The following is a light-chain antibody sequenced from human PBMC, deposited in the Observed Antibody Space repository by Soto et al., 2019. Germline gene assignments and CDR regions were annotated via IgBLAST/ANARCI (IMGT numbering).Light chain of an antibody. CDR2: GAS. CDR3: QQYGSSPPWT. J-gene: IGKJ1*01. V-gene: IGKV3-20*01. Sequence: EIVLTQSPGTLSLSPGERATLSCRASQSVSSSFLAWYQQKPGQAPRLLIYGASSRATGIPDRFSGSGSGTAFTLTISRLEPEDFAVYYCQQYGSSPPWTFGPGTKVEI. CDR1: QSVSSSF.